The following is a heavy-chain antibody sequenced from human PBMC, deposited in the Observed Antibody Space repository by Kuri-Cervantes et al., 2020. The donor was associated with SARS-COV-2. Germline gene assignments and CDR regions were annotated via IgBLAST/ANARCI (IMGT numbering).Heavy chain of an antibody. CDR3: ARNLDDYNPKLGDY. D-gene: IGHD5-24*01. V-gene: IGHV1-69*13. CDR2: IIPIFGTA. J-gene: IGHJ4*02. Sequence: SVKVSCKAPGGTFSSYAISWVRQAPGQGLEWMGGIIPIFGTANYAQKFQGRVTITADESTSTAYMELSSLRSEDTAVYYCARNLDDYNPKLGDYWGQGTLVTVSS. CDR1: GGTFSSYA.